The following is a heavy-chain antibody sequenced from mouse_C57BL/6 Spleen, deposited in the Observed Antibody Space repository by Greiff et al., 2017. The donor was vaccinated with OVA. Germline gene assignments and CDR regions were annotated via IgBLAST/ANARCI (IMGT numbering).Heavy chain of an antibody. D-gene: IGHD2-4*01. V-gene: IGHV1-80*01. Sequence: QVQLQQSGAELVKPGASVTISCKASGYAFSSYWMNWVKQRPGKGLEWIGQIYPGDGDTNYNGKFKGKATLTADKSSSTAYMQLSSLTSEDSAVYFCARGPIYYDYDWFAYWGQGTLVTVSA. J-gene: IGHJ3*01. CDR2: IYPGDGDT. CDR1: GYAFSSYW. CDR3: ARGPIYYDYDWFAY.